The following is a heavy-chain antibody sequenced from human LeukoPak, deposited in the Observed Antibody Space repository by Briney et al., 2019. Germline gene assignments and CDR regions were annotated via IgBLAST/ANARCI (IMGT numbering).Heavy chain of an antibody. CDR3: AREGPNHDFLWHRFDP. CDR2: INPNSGGT. D-gene: IGHD3-3*01. V-gene: IGHV1-2*02. Sequence: PGASVKVSCKASGYTFTGYYMHWVRQAPGQGLEWMGWINPNSGGTNYAQKFQGRVTMTRDTSISTAYMELSRLRSDDTAVYYCAREGPNHDFLWHRFDPWGQGTLVTVSS. CDR1: GYTFTGYY. J-gene: IGHJ5*02.